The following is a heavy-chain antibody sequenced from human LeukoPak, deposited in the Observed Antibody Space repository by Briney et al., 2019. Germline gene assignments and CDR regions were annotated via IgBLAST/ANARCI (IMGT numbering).Heavy chain of an antibody. CDR3: ARDSSGYYYYGMDV. J-gene: IGHJ6*02. Sequence: ASVKVSCKASGYTFTVYYMHWVRQAPGQGLEWMGRINPNSGGTNYAQKFQGRVTMTRDTSISTAYMELSRLRSDDTAVYYCARDSSGYYYYGMDVWGQGTTVTVSS. CDR1: GYTFTVYY. CDR2: INPNSGGT. V-gene: IGHV1-2*06. D-gene: IGHD3-22*01.